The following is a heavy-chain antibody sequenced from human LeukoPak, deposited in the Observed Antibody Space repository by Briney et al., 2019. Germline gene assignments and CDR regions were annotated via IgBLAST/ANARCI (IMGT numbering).Heavy chain of an antibody. CDR2: ISWNSGSI. Sequence: GGSLRLSCAASGFTFDDYAMHWVRQAPGKGLEWVSGISWNSGSIGYADSVKGRFTISRDNAKNSLYLQMNSLRAEDTALYYCAKDRGYSSSSGAFDIWGQGTMVTVSS. V-gene: IGHV3-9*01. CDR3: AKDRGYSSSSGAFDI. D-gene: IGHD6-6*01. CDR1: GFTFDDYA. J-gene: IGHJ3*02.